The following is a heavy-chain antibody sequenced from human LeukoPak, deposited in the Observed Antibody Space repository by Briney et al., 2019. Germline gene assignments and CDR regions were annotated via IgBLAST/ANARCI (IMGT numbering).Heavy chain of an antibody. D-gene: IGHD6-19*01. CDR3: ARGLYSSGFDY. V-gene: IGHV4-39*01. Sequence: SETLSLTCTVSGGSISSSSYYWGWIRQPPGKGLEWIGSIYYSGSTYYNPSLKSRVTISVDTSKNQFSLKLSSVTAADTAVYYCARGLYSSGFDYWGQGTLVTVSS. J-gene: IGHJ4*02. CDR1: GGSISSSSYY. CDR2: IYYSGST.